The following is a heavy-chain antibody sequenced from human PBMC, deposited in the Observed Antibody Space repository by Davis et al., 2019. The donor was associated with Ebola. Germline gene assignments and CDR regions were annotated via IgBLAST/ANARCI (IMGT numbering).Heavy chain of an antibody. V-gene: IGHV3-74*01. CDR2: INSDGSST. Sequence: GESLKLSCAASGFTFDDYAMHWVRQAPGKGLEWVSRINSDGSSTSYADSVKGRFTISRDNAKNTLYLQMNSLRAEYTAVYSCARAPGYSYGDYWGQGTLVTVSS. CDR1: GFTFDDYA. CDR3: ARAPGYSYGDY. D-gene: IGHD5-18*01. J-gene: IGHJ4*02.